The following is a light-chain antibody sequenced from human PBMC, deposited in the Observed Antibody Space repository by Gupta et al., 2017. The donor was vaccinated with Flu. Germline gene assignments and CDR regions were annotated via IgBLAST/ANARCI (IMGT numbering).Light chain of an antibody. CDR1: QSVSSN. CDR3: QQDNNWPGT. Sequence: EIVMTQSPATLSVSPGERATLSCRASQSVSSNLAWYQQKPGQGPRLLIYGASTRATCIPARFSGSGSGTEFILTISSLQSEDFAVYYCQQDNNWPGTFGQGTKVEIK. J-gene: IGKJ1*01. CDR2: GAS. V-gene: IGKV3-15*01.